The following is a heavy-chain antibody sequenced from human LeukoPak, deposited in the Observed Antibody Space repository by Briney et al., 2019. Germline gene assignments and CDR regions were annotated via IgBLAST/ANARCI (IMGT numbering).Heavy chain of an antibody. J-gene: IGHJ4*02. CDR3: AREYYYDSSGYSDFDY. D-gene: IGHD3-22*01. CDR1: GFTFSNYG. CDR2: ISGSGGST. V-gene: IGHV3-23*01. Sequence: GGSLRLSCAASGFTFSNYGMHWVRQAPGKGLEWVSAISGSGGSTYYADSVKGRFTISRDNSKNTLYLQMNSLRAEDTAVYYCAREYYYDSSGYSDFDYWGQGTLVTVSS.